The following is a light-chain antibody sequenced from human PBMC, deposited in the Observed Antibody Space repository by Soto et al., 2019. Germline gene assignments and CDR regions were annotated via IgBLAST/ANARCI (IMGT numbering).Light chain of an antibody. J-gene: IGKJ4*01. CDR2: GAS. CDR1: QSVSSY. Sequence: EIVMTQSPATLSVSPGERATLSCRASQSVSSYLAWYQQKPGQAPRLLIYGASTRATGIPARFSGSGSGTEFTLTIRSLQSEDFAVYYCQQCNNWLTFGGGTKVEIK. CDR3: QQCNNWLT. V-gene: IGKV3D-15*01.